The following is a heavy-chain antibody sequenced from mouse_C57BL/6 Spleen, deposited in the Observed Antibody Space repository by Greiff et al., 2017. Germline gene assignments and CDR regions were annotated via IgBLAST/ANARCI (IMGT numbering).Heavy chain of an antibody. CDR2: INPSSGYT. V-gene: IGHV1-4*01. CDR1: GYTFTSYT. J-gene: IGHJ1*03. CDR3: ARWYDYEGYFDV. D-gene: IGHD2-4*01. Sequence: QVQLQQSGAELARPGASVKMSCKASGYTFTSYTMHWVKQRPGQGLEWIGYINPSSGYTKYNQKFKDKATLTADKSSSTAYMQLSSLTSEDSAGYYCARWYDYEGYFDVWGTGTTVTVGS.